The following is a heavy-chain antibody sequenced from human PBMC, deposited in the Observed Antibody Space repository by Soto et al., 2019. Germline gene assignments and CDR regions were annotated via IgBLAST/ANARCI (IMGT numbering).Heavy chain of an antibody. D-gene: IGHD1-26*01. CDR1: GWSFSGNY. CDR2: INHSGIT. J-gene: IGHJ5*02. CDR3: ARGRVGATNWNWFDP. Sequence: QVQQQQWGAGLLKPSETLSLTCAVYGWSFSGNYWSWIRQPPGKGLEWIGEINHSGITIYNPSLKIRVTISVDTSKNQFSLKLSSVTAADTAVYYWARGRVGATNWNWFDPWGQGTLVTVSS. V-gene: IGHV4-34*01.